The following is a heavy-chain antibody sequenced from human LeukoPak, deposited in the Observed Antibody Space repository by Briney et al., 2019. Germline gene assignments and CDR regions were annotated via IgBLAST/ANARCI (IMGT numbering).Heavy chain of an antibody. Sequence: ASVKVSCKASGYTFTSYDINWVRQATGQGLEWMGWMNPNSGNTGYARKFQGRVTMTRNTSISTAYMELSSLRSEDTAVYCCARGTPPNVYDFWSGRKNWFDPWGQGTLVTVSS. CDR2: MNPNSGNT. CDR1: GYTFTSYD. J-gene: IGHJ5*02. V-gene: IGHV1-8*01. CDR3: ARGTPPNVYDFWSGRKNWFDP. D-gene: IGHD3-3*01.